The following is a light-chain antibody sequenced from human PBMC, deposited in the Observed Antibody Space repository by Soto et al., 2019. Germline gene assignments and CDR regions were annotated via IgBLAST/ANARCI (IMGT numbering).Light chain of an antibody. CDR2: DAS. J-gene: IGKJ4*01. Sequence: DIQMTQSPSSLSASVGDRVTITCRASQGISNYLAWYQQQPGQVPKLLIYDASTWHSGVPSRFSGSGSGTDFTLTISRLEPEDVATYYCQKYSSVPLTFGRGTKVEIK. CDR3: QKYSSVPLT. V-gene: IGKV1-27*01. CDR1: QGISNY.